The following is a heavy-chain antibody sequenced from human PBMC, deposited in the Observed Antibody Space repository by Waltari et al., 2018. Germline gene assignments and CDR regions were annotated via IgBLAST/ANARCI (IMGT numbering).Heavy chain of an antibody. J-gene: IGHJ3*02. CDR2: KYYRSKLYN. CDR1: GDSVPSNSAA. CDR3: ARDPPWGGTTRGAFDI. Sequence: QVQLQQSGPGLVKPSQTLSLTCAISGDSVPSNSAAWHWIRQSPTRGLEWLGRKYYRSKLYNDYAVSVKSRITINPDTSKNQFSLQLNSVTPEDTAVYYCARDPPWGGTTRGAFDIWGQGTMVTVSS. D-gene: IGHD1-7*01. V-gene: IGHV6-1*01.